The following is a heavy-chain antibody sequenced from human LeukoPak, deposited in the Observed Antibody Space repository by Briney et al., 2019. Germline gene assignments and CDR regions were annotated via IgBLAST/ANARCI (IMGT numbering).Heavy chain of an antibody. D-gene: IGHD2-2*01. CDR2: IKDDGSEK. J-gene: IGHJ3*02. Sequence: PGGSLRLSCAASGFTFRSHWMSWVRQAPGEGLEWLANIKDDGSEKYYVDSVKGRFTISRDNANNSLYLQMNSLRAEDTAVYYCAKGLSTYCSSTSCRLGDAFDIWGQGTMVTVSS. CDR3: AKGLSTYCSSTSCRLGDAFDI. CDR1: GFTFRSHW. V-gene: IGHV3-7*01.